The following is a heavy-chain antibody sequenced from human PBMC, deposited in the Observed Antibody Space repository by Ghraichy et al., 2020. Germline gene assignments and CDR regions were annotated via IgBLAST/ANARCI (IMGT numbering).Heavy chain of an antibody. V-gene: IGHV3-48*02. CDR2: ISSRSTTI. CDR3: ARDLSSPKYGMDV. CDR1: GFDFGRHD. J-gene: IGHJ6*02. Sequence: AGSLRLSCAVSGFDFGRHDMSWVRQAPGKGLEWVSYISSRSTTIFYADSVKGRFTISRDNAKNSLDLQMNSLRDEDTAVYFCARDLSSPKYGMDVWGQGTTVTVSS.